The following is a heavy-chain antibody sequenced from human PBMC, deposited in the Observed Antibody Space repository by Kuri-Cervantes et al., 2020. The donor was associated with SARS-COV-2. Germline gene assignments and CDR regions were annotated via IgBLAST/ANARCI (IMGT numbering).Heavy chain of an antibody. V-gene: IGHV3-48*03. CDR1: GFTFSSYE. CDR3: ARNEWELFSGYYFDY. D-gene: IGHD1-26*01. Sequence: GESLKISWAASGFTFSSYEMNWVRQAPGKGLEWVSYISSSGSTIYYAASVKGRFTISRDNAKNSLYLQMNSLRAEDTAVYYCARNEWELFSGYYFDYWGQGTLVTVSS. CDR2: ISSSGSTI. J-gene: IGHJ4*02.